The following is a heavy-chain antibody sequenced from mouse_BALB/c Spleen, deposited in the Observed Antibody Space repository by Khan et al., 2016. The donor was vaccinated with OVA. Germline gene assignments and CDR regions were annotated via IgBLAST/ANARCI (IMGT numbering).Heavy chain of an antibody. CDR2: ISSGGHYT. D-gene: IGHD2-10*02. J-gene: IGHJ4*01. Sequence: EVELVESGGDLVNPGGSLKLSCAASGFTFSSYGMSWVRQTPDKRLEWVATISSGGHYTYFPASVRGRFTITRDNAKNTLYLQMSSLKSEDTAMYYCVRSMKTSEGDYYAMDYWGQGTSVTVSS. CDR1: GFTFSSYG. CDR3: VRSMKTSEGDYYAMDY. V-gene: IGHV5-6*01.